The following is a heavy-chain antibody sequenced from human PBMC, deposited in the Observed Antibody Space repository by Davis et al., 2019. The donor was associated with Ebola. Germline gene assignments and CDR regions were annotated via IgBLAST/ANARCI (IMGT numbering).Heavy chain of an antibody. D-gene: IGHD6-13*01. CDR3: ARLGGWAVAAAGRYYYYYYGMDV. CDR2: INAYNGNT. V-gene: IGHV1-18*01. CDR1: GYTFTSYG. J-gene: IGHJ6*02. Sequence: ASVKVSCKASGYTFTSYGISWVRQAPGQGLEWMGWINAYNGNTNYAQKLQGRVTMTTDTSTSTAYMELRSLRSDDTAVYYCARLGGWAVAAAGRYYYYYYGMDVWGQGTTVTVSS.